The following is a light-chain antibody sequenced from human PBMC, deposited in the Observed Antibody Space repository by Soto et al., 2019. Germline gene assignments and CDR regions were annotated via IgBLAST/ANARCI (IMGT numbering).Light chain of an antibody. CDR1: QDITSA. CDR2: AAS. J-gene: IGKJ5*01. Sequence: AIQLTQSPSSLSASVGDRVTITCRASQDITSALAWYQQKPGKAPNLLIYAASSLKSGVPSRFSGSGSGTDFTLTISSLQPEDFAKYYCQQFNSYVITFGQGTRLETK. V-gene: IGKV1-13*02. CDR3: QQFNSYVIT.